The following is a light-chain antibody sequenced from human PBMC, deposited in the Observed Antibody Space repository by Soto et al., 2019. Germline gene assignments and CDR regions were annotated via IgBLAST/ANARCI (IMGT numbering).Light chain of an antibody. V-gene: IGLV2-11*01. Sequence: QSALTQPRSVSGSPGQSVTISCTGTSSDVGGYNYVSWYQQHPGKAPKLMIYDVSQRPSGVPDRFSGSKSGNTASLTISGLQHEDEAEYYCCSYAGSHFLFGGGTKLTVL. CDR1: SSDVGGYNY. CDR3: CSYAGSHFL. CDR2: DVS. J-gene: IGLJ2*01.